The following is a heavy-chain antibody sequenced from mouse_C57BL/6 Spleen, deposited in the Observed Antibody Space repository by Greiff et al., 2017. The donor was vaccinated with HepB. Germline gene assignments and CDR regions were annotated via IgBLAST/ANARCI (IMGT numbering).Heavy chain of an antibody. CDR1: GYSFTGYY. J-gene: IGHJ1*03. V-gene: IGHV1-42*01. Sequence: EVQLQQSGPELVKPGASVKISCKASGYSFTGYYMNWVKQSPEKSLEWIGEINPSTGGTTYNQKFKAKATLTVDKSSSTAYMQLKSLTSEDSAVYYCASIDYYGSSYVNWYVDVWGTGTTVTVSS. CDR3: ASIDYYGSSYVNWYVDV. CDR2: INPSTGGT. D-gene: IGHD1-1*01.